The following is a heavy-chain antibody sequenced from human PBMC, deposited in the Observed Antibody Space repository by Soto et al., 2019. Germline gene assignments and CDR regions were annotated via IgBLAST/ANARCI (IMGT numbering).Heavy chain of an antibody. D-gene: IGHD4-17*01. J-gene: IGHJ4*02. CDR1: GFTFDDYT. Sequence: DVQLVESGGVVVQPGGSLRLSCAASGFTFDDYTMHWVRQAPGKGLEWVSLISWDGGSTYYADSVKGRFTISRANSKNSQYLQMNSLRTEDTALYYCAKDTTDYGGPIDYWGQGTLVTVSP. V-gene: IGHV3-43*01. CDR2: ISWDGGST. CDR3: AKDTTDYGGPIDY.